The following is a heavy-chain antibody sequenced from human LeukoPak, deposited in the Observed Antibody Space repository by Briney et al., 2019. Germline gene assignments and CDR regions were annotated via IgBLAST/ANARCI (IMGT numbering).Heavy chain of an antibody. Sequence: ASVKVSCKVSGYTLTELSMHWVRQAPGKGLEWMGGFDPEHGETIYAQKFQGRLSMTEDTSTDTASMELSSLRSEDTAIYYCATPLWFGERYSQASSYFFNYWGQGTLVTVSS. CDR1: GYTLTELS. J-gene: IGHJ4*02. D-gene: IGHD3-10*01. CDR2: FDPEHGET. CDR3: ATPLWFGERYSQASSYFFNY. V-gene: IGHV1-24*01.